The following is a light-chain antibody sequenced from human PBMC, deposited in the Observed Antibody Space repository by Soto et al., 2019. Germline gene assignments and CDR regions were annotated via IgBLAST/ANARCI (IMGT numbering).Light chain of an antibody. CDR2: GAS. CDR3: QQYGSSPLT. V-gene: IGKV3-20*01. J-gene: IGKJ4*01. CDR1: QSVSNNY. Sequence: EIVLTQSPGTLSLSPGERATLSCRASQSVSNNYLAWYQQKPGQAPRLLIYGASRRATGIPDRFSGSASGTDFTLTISRLEPEDFAVYSWQQYGSSPLTFGGGTKVEIK.